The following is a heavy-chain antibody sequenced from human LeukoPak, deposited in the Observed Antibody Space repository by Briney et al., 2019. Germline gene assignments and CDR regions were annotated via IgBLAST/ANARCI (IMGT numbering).Heavy chain of an antibody. CDR2: MSPNSDNT. J-gene: IGHJ5*02. V-gene: IGHV1-8*01. CDR1: GYTFTSYD. D-gene: IGHD4-23*01. Sequence: ASVKVSCKASGYTFTSYDINWVRQAAGQGLEWMGWMSPNSDNTGYAQKFRGRVTFTRDTSISTAYMELRSLTSEDTAVYYCARDYGGSSGWFDPWGQGTLVTVSS. CDR3: ARDYGGSSGWFDP.